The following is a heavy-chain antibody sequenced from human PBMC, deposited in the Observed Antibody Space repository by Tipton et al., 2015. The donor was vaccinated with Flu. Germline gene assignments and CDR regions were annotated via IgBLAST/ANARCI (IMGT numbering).Heavy chain of an antibody. CDR3: ARGSGSGTHVMFDY. J-gene: IGHJ4*02. CDR2: IYSSGST. CDR1: GGSISSYY. V-gene: IGHV4-4*07. D-gene: IGHD3-10*01. Sequence: TLSLTCTVSGGSISSYYWSWIRQPAGKGLEWIGRIYSSGSTNYNPSFKSRVSMSVDTSKTQFSLDLSSVTAADTAMYYCARGSGSGTHVMFDYWGQGTLVTVSS.